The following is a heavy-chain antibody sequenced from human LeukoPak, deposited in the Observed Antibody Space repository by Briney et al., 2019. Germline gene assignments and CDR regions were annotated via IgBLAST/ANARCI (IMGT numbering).Heavy chain of an antibody. D-gene: IGHD2-2*01. Sequence: GGSLRLSCVVSGIRLSNYGMTWVRQAPGKGLEWVSYISEKGGTTSYADSVKGRFTISRDNAKNSLYLQMNSLRAEDTAVYYCARYYQLLDYWGQGTLDTVSS. J-gene: IGHJ4*02. V-gene: IGHV3-48*04. CDR2: ISEKGGTT. CDR3: ARYYQLLDY. CDR1: GIRLSNYG.